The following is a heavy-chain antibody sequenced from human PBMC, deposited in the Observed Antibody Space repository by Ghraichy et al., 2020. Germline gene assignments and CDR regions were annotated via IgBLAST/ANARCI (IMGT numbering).Heavy chain of an antibody. CDR1: GFSFSSYW. CDR3: GRGHRDWYGFDY. CDR2: INKDGSGT. J-gene: IGHJ4*01. V-gene: IGHV3-74*01. D-gene: IGHD6-19*01. Sequence: GGSLRLSCAASGFSFSSYWMHWVRQAPGKGLVWVSRINKDGSGTYYADSVKGRFTISRDNAESTLYLQMNSLRVEDTAVYYCGRGHRDWYGFDYWGRGILVTVSS.